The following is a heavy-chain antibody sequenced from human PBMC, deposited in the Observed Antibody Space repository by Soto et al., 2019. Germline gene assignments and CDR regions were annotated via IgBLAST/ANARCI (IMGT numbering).Heavy chain of an antibody. Sequence: GGSLRLSCAASGFTFSSYSMNWVRQAPGKGLEWVSSISSSSSYIYYADSVKGRFTISRDNAKNSLYLQMNSLRAEDTAVYYCARPVACSSTSCSYYYYMDVWGKGTTVTVSS. CDR2: ISSSSSYI. CDR3: ARPVACSSTSCSYYYYMDV. J-gene: IGHJ6*03. CDR1: GFTFSSYS. D-gene: IGHD2-2*01. V-gene: IGHV3-21*01.